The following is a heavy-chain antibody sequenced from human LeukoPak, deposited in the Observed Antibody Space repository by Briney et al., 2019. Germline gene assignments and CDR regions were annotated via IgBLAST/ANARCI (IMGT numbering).Heavy chain of an antibody. CDR1: GFTFSSYA. J-gene: IGHJ4*02. D-gene: IGHD4-23*01. CDR2: ILYDGSNK. Sequence: AGGSLRLSCAASGFTFSSYAMHWVRQAPGKGLEWVAVILYDGSNKYYADSVKGRFTISRDNSKNKLYLQMNSLRAEDTAVYYCARAGGNPGAFDYWGQGTLVTVSS. V-gene: IGHV3-30*04. CDR3: ARAGGNPGAFDY.